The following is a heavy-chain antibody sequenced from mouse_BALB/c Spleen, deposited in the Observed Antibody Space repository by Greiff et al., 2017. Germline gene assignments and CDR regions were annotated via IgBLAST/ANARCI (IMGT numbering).Heavy chain of an antibody. J-gene: IGHJ3*01. CDR1: GFTFSSYA. Sequence: EVQLVESGGGLVKPGGSLKLSCAASGFTFSSYAMSWVRQSPEKRLEWVAEISSGGSYTYYPDTVTGRFTISRDNAKNTLYLEMSSLRSEDTAMYYCARDYRYDGTWFAYWGQGTLVTVSA. CDR2: ISSGGSYT. CDR3: ARDYRYDGTWFAY. D-gene: IGHD2-14*01. V-gene: IGHV5-9-4*01.